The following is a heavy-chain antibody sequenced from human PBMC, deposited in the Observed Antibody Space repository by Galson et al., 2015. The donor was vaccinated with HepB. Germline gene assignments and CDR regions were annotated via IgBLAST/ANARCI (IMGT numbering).Heavy chain of an antibody. J-gene: IGHJ4*02. Sequence: SLRLSCAASGFTFSSYAMHWVRQAPGKGLEWVAVISYDGSNKYYADSVMGRFTISRDNSKNTLYLQMNSLRAEDTAVYYCARGGKGYDILTAYLGYWGQGTLVTVSS. D-gene: IGHD3-9*01. CDR1: GFTFSSYA. CDR3: ARGGKGYDILTAYLGY. V-gene: IGHV3-30*04. CDR2: ISYDGSNK.